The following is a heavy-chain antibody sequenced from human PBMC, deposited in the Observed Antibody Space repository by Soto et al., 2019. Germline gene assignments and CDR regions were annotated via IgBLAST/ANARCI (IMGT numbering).Heavy chain of an antibody. J-gene: IGHJ4*02. CDR1: GGTFSRYA. CDR2: IIPMFGTA. CDR3: ERGGGYESSENYYAY. Sequence: QVQLVQPGAEVKKPGSSVRVSCKAYGGTFSRYAISWVRQAPVQGLEWMGGIIPMFGTAYSAHKFKGRVTINADEVTSTAYMELRNMRSADTAVYYCERGGGYESSENYYAYWGQGTLVTVSS. V-gene: IGHV1-69*01. D-gene: IGHD3-22*01.